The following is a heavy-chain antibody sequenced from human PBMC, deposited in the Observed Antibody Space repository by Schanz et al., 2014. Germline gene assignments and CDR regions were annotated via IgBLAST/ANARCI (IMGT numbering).Heavy chain of an antibody. CDR1: GFTFSTST. V-gene: IGHV3-64*01. D-gene: IGHD2-8*02. CDR2: ISSKGDMT. Sequence: EVQLLESGGGLVQPGGSLRLSCAASGFTFSTSTMHWVRQAPGKGLEYVSSISSKGDMTFYGNSVKGRFTISRDNSKNTLYLQLGSLSAEDTAVYYCAKTLFPGGTQTFGNWGRGTLVTVSS. CDR3: AKTLFPGGTQTFGN. J-gene: IGHJ4*02.